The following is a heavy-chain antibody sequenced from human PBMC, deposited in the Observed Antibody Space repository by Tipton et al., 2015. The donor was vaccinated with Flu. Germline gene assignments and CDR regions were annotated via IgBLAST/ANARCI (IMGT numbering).Heavy chain of an antibody. J-gene: IGHJ4*02. CDR3: ARGVYGGTWAYLDL. CDR2: IYYSGST. V-gene: IGHV4-31*03. CDR1: GDSLSSGDYY. D-gene: IGHD4-23*01. Sequence: TLSLTCTVSGDSLSSGDYYWTWVRQHPGKGLEWIGHIYYSGSTYYNPSLKTRLAISVDTSKNQISLNLSSVTAADTAVYYCARGVYGGTWAYLDLWGQGTLVTVSS.